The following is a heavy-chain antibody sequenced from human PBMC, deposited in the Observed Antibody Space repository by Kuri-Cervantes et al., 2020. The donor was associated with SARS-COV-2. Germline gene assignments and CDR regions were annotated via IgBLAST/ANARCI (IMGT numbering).Heavy chain of an antibody. CDR2: IIPIFGTA. CDR3: ARDLPGATGRGFDP. D-gene: IGHD1-26*01. V-gene: IGHV1-69*13. Sequence: SVKVSCKASGYTFTSYYIHWVRQAPGQGLEWMGGIIPIFGTANYAQKFQGRVTITADGSTSTAYMELSSLRSEDTAVYYCARDLPGATGRGFDPWGQGTLVTVSS. CDR1: GYTFTSYY. J-gene: IGHJ5*02.